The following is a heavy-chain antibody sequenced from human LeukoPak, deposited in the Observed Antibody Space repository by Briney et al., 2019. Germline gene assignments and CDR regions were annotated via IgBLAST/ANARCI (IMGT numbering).Heavy chain of an antibody. J-gene: IGHJ3*02. V-gene: IGHV4-39*07. CDR3: ARMVFGCSGGSCYGGAFDI. Sequence: PSETLSLTCTVSGGSISSSSYYWGWIRQPPGKGLEWIGSIYYSGSTYYNPSLRSRVTISVDTSKNQFSLKLSSVTAADTAVYYCARMVFGCSGGSCYGGAFDIWGQGTMVTVSS. CDR1: GGSISSSSYY. CDR2: IYYSGST. D-gene: IGHD2-15*01.